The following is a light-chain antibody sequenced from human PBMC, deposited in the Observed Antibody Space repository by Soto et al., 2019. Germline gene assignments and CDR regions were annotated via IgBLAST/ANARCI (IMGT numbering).Light chain of an antibody. CDR1: QGIGTY. CDR2: AAS. Sequence: IQLTQSPSSLSASVGDRVTITCRASQGIGTYLAWYQQKPGKAPKLLIYAASSLQRGVPSRFSGSGSGTDFTLTISSLEPEDFATYHCQQLNSYPVTVGQGTKVEV. J-gene: IGKJ1*01. V-gene: IGKV1-9*01. CDR3: QQLNSYPVT.